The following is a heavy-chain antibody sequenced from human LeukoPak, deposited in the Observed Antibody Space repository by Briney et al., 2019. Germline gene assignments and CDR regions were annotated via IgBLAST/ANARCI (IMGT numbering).Heavy chain of an antibody. Sequence: SETLSLTCTASGDSISSGYYWGWIRQPPGKGLEWIASIYHSGNTYYNPSLKSRVTISVDTSKNQFSLNLYSVTAADTAVYYCAREQGISWSDFDYWGQGTLVTVSS. CDR3: AREQGISWSDFDY. D-gene: IGHD3-3*02. CDR2: IYHSGNT. V-gene: IGHV4-38-2*02. CDR1: GDSISSGYY. J-gene: IGHJ4*02.